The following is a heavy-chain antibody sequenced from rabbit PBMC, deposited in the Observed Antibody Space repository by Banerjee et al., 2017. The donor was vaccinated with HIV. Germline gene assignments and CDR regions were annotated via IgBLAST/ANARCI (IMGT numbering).Heavy chain of an antibody. CDR2: IDPGSSGST. Sequence: QEQLVESGGGLVKPEGSLTLTCTASGFSFSSSYWICWVRQAPGKGLEWIACIDPGSSGSTYYASWAKGRFTITRSTSLNTVTLQLNSLTAADTATYFCARDLDGLGNLWGPGTLVTVS. CDR3: ARDLDGLGNL. CDR1: GFSFSSSYW. V-gene: IGHV1S45*01. J-gene: IGHJ4*01. D-gene: IGHD6-1*01.